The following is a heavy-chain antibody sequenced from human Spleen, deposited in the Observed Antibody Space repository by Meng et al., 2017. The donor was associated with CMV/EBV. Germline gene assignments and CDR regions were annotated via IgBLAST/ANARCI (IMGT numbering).Heavy chain of an antibody. V-gene: IGHV3-23*01. Sequence: GESLKISCATSGFIFNNYWMSWVRQAPGKGLEWVSAITGSGTSTYYADSVKGRFTLSRDNSKNTLYLQMNSLRAEDTAVYYCAKESGYDFWSGYLGMDVWGQGTTVTVSS. D-gene: IGHD3-3*01. CDR3: AKESGYDFWSGYLGMDV. CDR2: ITGSGTST. CDR1: GFIFNNYW. J-gene: IGHJ6*02.